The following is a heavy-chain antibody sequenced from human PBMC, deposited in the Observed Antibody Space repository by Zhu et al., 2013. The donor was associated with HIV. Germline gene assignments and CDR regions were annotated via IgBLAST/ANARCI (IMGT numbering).Heavy chain of an antibody. D-gene: IGHD4-17*01. CDR2: INPSGGST. J-gene: IGHJ6*02. CDR1: GYTFTSYY. Sequence: QVQLVQSGAEVKKPGASVKVSCKASGYTFTSYYMHWVRQAPGQGLEWMGIINPSGGSTSYAQKFQGRVTMTRDTSTSTVYMELSSLRSEDTAVYYCARSPNEDYGDSYSTYYYYGMDVWGQGTTVTVSS. V-gene: IGHV1-46*03. CDR3: ARSPNEDYGDSYSTYYYYGMDV.